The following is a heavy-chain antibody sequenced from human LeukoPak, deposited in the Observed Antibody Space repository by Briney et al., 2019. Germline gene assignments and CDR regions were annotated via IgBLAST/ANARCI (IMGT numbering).Heavy chain of an antibody. D-gene: IGHD2-15*01. CDR1: GYTFTGYY. V-gene: IGHV1-2*02. Sequence: GASVKVSCKASGYTFTGYYMHWVRQAPGQGLEWMGWINPNSGGTNYAQKFQGRVTMTRDTSISTAYMELSSLRSEDTAVYYCARVRRCSGGSCYLVYWGQGTLVTVSS. CDR2: INPNSGGT. CDR3: ARVRRCSGGSCYLVY. J-gene: IGHJ4*02.